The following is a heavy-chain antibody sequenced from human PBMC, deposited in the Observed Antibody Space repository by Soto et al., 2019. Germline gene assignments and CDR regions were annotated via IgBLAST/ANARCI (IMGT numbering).Heavy chain of an antibody. CDR3: ARVNYGSGSPAYYGMGV. CDR2: ISYDGSNK. V-gene: IGHV3-30-3*01. Sequence: PGGSLRLSCAASGFTFSSYAMHWVRQAPGKGLEWVAVISYDGSNKYYADSVKGRFTISRDNSKNTLYLQMNSLRAEDTAVYYCARVNYGSGSPAYYGMGVWGQGTTVTVSS. J-gene: IGHJ6*02. CDR1: GFTFSSYA. D-gene: IGHD3-10*01.